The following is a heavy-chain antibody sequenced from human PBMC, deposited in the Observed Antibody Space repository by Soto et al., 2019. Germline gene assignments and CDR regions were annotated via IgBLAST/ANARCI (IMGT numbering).Heavy chain of an antibody. CDR3: AKAQTSMFS. V-gene: IGHV4-61*01. CDR1: GGSVGSGNYY. J-gene: IGHJ5*02. D-gene: IGHD3-10*02. CDR2: VYDTGSA. Sequence: SETLSLACTVSGGSVGSGNYYWTWVRQSPGQGLEWIGCVYDTGSADYNPSLKSRVTISMDMSKSQFSLSLRSVTAADAAVYYCAKAQTSMFSWGQGIPVTVSS.